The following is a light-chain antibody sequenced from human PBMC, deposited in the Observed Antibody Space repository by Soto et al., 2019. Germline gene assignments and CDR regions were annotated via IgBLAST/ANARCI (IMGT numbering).Light chain of an antibody. Sequence: EIVMTQSPASLSVSPGERATLSCRANQSISTYLAWYQQKPGQAPRLLIYGASSRATGIPDRFSGSGSGTDFTLTISRLAPEDFAVYYCQQYGSLGTFGQGTKVDI. CDR1: QSISTY. CDR3: QQYGSLGT. V-gene: IGKV3-20*01. CDR2: GAS. J-gene: IGKJ1*01.